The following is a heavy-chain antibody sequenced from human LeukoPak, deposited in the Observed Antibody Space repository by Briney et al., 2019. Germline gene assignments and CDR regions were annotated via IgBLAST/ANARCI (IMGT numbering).Heavy chain of an antibody. CDR3: ASSSGSYSPFDY. CDR2: INPSGGST. D-gene: IGHD1-26*01. J-gene: IGHJ4*02. V-gene: IGHV1-46*01. Sequence: GASVKVSCKASGYTFTSYYIHWVRQAPGQGLEWMGIINPSGGSTSYAQKFQGRVTMTRDTSTSTVYMELSSLRSEDTAVYYCASSSGSYSPFDYWGQGTLVTVSS. CDR1: GYTFTSYY.